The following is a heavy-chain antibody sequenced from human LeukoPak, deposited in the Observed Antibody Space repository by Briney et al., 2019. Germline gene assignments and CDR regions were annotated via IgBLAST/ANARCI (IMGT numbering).Heavy chain of an antibody. CDR3: TRHQYDAFEI. Sequence: GGSLRLSCAASRITVSSHYMSWVRQAPGKGLEWVSVIYGGGGTYYADSAKGRFAISRDNSKNTLYLQISSLRAEDTAIYYCTRHQYDAFEIWGQGTMVTVSS. D-gene: IGHD4-11*01. CDR2: IYGGGGT. CDR1: RITVSSHY. J-gene: IGHJ3*02. V-gene: IGHV3-53*01.